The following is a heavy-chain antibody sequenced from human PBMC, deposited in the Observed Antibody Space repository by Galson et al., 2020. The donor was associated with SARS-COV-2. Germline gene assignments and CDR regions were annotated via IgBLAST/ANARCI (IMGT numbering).Heavy chain of an antibody. CDR1: GGSISSSSYY. V-gene: IGHV4-39*01. D-gene: IGHD4-17*01. Sequence: LETLSLTCTVSGGSISSSSYYWGWIRQPPGKGLEWIGSIYYSGSTYYNPSLKSRVTISVDTSKNQFSLKLSSVTAADTAVYYCARPRAAVTNHPLLRFDPWGQGTLVTVSS. CDR3: ARPRAAVTNHPLLRFDP. CDR2: IYYSGST. J-gene: IGHJ5*02.